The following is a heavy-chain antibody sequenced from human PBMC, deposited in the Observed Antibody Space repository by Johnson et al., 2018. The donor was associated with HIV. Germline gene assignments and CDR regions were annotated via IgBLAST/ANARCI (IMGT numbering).Heavy chain of an antibody. D-gene: IGHD1-26*01. CDR2: IYSGGSI. V-gene: IGHV3-66*01. CDR3: AREGAWEVRPGAFDI. CDR1: GFTVSSNY. J-gene: IGHJ3*02. Sequence: LLLVESGGGLVQPGGSLRLSCAASGFTVSSNYMSWVRQAPGKGLEWVSVIYSGGSIYYADSVKGSFSISRDNSKNTLYLQMNSPGVEDTAVYYCAREGAWEVRPGAFDIWGQGTMVTVSS.